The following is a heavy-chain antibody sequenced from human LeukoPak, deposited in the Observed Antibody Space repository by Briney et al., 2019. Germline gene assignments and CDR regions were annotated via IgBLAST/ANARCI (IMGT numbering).Heavy chain of an antibody. V-gene: IGHV3-33*01. J-gene: IGHJ6*02. CDR1: GFTFSSYG. CDR2: IWYDGSNK. Sequence: PGTSLRLSCAAPGFTFSSYGMHWVRQAPGKGLEWVAVIWYDGSNKYYANSVKGRFTISRDNSKNTLYLQMNSLRAEDTAVYYCTRASHDYGRADVWGQGTTVTVSS. CDR3: TRASHDYGRADV. D-gene: IGHD4-17*01.